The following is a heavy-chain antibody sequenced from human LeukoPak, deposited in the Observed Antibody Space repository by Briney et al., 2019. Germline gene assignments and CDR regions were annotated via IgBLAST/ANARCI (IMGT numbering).Heavy chain of an antibody. CDR3: AAPGASGFVGNFWSGPLDF. CDR2: NNPSAGST. D-gene: IGHD3-3*01. Sequence: ASVKVSCRASGYTFTSHYMHWVRQAPGQGLEWMGINNPSAGSTSYPQKFQGRVTMTRDTSTSTVYMELSSLRSEDTAVYYCAAPGASGFVGNFWSGPLDFWGQGTLVTVSS. V-gene: IGHV1-46*01. CDR1: GYTFTSHY. J-gene: IGHJ4*02.